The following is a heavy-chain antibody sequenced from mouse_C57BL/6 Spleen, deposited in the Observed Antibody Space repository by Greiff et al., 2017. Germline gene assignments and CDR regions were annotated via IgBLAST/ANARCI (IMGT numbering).Heavy chain of an antibody. CDR1: GFTFTDYY. CDR2: IRHKANGYTT. J-gene: IGHJ2*01. V-gene: IGHV7-3*01. D-gene: IGHD1-1*01. Sequence: EVKLMESGGGLVQPGGSLSLSCAASGFTFTDYYMSWVRQPPGKALAWLGFIRHKANGYTTEYSASVKGRFTISRDKSQSILYLQMDDLRAEDSATYYCARSLYYYGSNYGYYFDYWGQGTTLTVSA. CDR3: ARSLYYYGSNYGYYFDY.